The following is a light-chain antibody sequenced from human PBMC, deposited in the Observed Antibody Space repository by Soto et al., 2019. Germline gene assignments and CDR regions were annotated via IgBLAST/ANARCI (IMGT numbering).Light chain of an antibody. CDR3: QSADSSGTYGNV. Sequence: SYELTQPPSVSVSPGQTARITCSGDALPKQYAYWYQQKPGQAPVLVIYKDSERPSGIPERFSGSSSGTTVTLTISGVQAEDAADYYCQSADSSGTYGNVFGTGTKLTVL. V-gene: IGLV3-25*03. CDR2: KDS. CDR1: ALPKQY. J-gene: IGLJ1*01.